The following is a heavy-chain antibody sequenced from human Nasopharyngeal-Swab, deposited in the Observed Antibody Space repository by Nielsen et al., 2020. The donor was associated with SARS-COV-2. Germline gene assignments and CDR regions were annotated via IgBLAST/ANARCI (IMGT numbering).Heavy chain of an antibody. V-gene: IGHV4-39*01. J-gene: IGHJ4*02. CDR2: IYYSGST. D-gene: IGHD2-8*01. CDR1: GGSISSSSYY. Sequence: SETLSLTCTVSGGSISSSSYYWGWIRQPPGKGLEWIGSIYYSGSTYYNPSLKSRVTISVDTSKNQFSLKLSSVTAADTAVYYCARRRYATVDYWGQGTLVTVSP. CDR3: ARRRYATVDY.